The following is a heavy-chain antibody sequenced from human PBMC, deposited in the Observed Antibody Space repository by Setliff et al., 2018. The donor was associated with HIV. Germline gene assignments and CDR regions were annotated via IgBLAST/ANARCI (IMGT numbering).Heavy chain of an antibody. CDR3: ARDRSSGGYTYGLIDY. D-gene: IGHD5-18*01. V-gene: IGHV4-59*01. Sequence: SETLSLTCTVSGGSISSYYWSWIRQPPGKGLEWIGYVYYDGSTKYNPSLESRVTISVDTSKNQFSLKVSSVTAADTAVYYCARDRSSGGYTYGLIDYWGQGRLVTVSS. CDR1: GGSISSYY. J-gene: IGHJ4*02. CDR2: VYYDGST.